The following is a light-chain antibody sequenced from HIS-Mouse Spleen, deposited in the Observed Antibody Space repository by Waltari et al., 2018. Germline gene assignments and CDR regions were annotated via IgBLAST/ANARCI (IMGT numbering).Light chain of an antibody. Sequence: SYELTQPPSVSVSLGQMARITCSGEALPKKYAYWYQQKPGQFPVLVIYKDSERPSGSPERFSGSSSGTIVTLTISGVQAEEEADYYCLSADSSGTWVFGGGTKLTVL. CDR2: KDS. CDR3: LSADSSGTWV. J-gene: IGLJ3*02. V-gene: IGLV3-16*01. CDR1: ALPKKY.